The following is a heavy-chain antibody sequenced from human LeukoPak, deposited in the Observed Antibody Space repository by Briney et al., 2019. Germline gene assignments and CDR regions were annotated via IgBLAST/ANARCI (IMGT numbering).Heavy chain of an antibody. V-gene: IGHV5-51*01. CDR2: INLGDSDT. J-gene: IGHJ5*02. Sequence: GESLKISCEVSGHRFTNHWIGWVRQMPGKGLEWMGIINLGDSDTKYSPSFQGQVTISLGKSISTAYLQWRSLKASDTAMYYCARRPYSGSPNWFDPWGQGTLVTVSS. D-gene: IGHD1-26*01. CDR1: GHRFTNHW. CDR3: ARRPYSGSPNWFDP.